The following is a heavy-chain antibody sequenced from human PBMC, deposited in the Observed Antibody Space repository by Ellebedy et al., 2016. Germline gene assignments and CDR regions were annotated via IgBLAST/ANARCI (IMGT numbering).Heavy chain of an antibody. D-gene: IGHD3-10*01. CDR3: ARLLVRGVTLFWYYGMDV. CDR1: GYSFTSYW. J-gene: IGHJ6*02. Sequence: GESLKISXKGSGYSFTSYWIGWVRQMPGKGLEWMGIIYPGDSDTRYSPSFQGQVTISADKSISTAYLQWSSLKASDTAMYYCARLLVRGVTLFWYYGMDVWGQGTTVTVSS. V-gene: IGHV5-51*01. CDR2: IYPGDSDT.